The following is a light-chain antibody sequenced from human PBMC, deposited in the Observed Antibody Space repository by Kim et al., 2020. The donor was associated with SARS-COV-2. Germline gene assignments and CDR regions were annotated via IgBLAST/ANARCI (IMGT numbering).Light chain of an antibody. J-gene: IGKJ2*01. CDR2: TTS. V-gene: IGKV1-5*03. CDR1: HNVYTW. CDR3: QQYSNYPYT. Sequence: ASVGDNVTTTCRASHNVYTWVAWYQQKPGKAPRVVIYTTSILESGVPSTFSGSGSGTEFNFTISGLQPDDFATYYCQQYSNYPYTFGQGTKVDIK.